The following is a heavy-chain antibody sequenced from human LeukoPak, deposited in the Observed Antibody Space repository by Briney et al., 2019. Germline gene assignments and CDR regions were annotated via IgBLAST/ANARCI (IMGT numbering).Heavy chain of an antibody. CDR3: AKEPNGKLKLNPEDRYCSGGSCYSWFDP. D-gene: IGHD2-15*01. CDR1: GGTFSSYA. J-gene: IGHJ5*02. Sequence: SVKVSCKASGGTFSSYAISWVRQAPGQGLEWMGRIIPIFGTANYAQKFQGRVTITTDESKSTAYMELSSLRSEDTAVYYCAKEPNGKLKLNPEDRYCSGGSCYSWFDPWGQGTLVTVSS. V-gene: IGHV1-69*05. CDR2: IIPIFGTA.